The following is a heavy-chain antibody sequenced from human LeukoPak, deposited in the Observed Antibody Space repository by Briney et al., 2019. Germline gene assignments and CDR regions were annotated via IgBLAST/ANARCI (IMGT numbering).Heavy chain of an antibody. Sequence: GGSLRLSCAASGFTFSAYGMSWVRQAPGKGLEWVANIKQDGSEKYYVDSVKGRFTISRDNAKNSLYLQMNSLRAEDTAVYYCARDLRSFWSGYGIDYWGQGTLVTVSS. CDR3: ARDLRSFWSGYGIDY. CDR1: GFTFSAYG. V-gene: IGHV3-7*01. CDR2: IKQDGSEK. D-gene: IGHD3-3*01. J-gene: IGHJ4*02.